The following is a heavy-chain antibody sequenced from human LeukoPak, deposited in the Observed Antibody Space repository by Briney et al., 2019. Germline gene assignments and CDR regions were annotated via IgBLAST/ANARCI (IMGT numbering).Heavy chain of an antibody. CDR3: ARRYCSSTSCPWGDWFDP. Sequence: SETLSHTCTVSGGSISSYYWSWIRQPPGKGLEWIGYIYYSRSTNYNPSLKSRVTISVDTSKNQFSLKLSSVTAADTAVYYCARRYCSSTSCPWGDWFDPWGQGTLVTVSS. CDR1: GGSISSYY. J-gene: IGHJ5*02. D-gene: IGHD2-2*01. CDR2: IYYSRST. V-gene: IGHV4-59*01.